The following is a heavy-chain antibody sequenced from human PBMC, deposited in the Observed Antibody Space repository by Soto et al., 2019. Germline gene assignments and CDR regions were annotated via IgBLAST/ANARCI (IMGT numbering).Heavy chain of an antibody. V-gene: IGHV4-59*01. J-gene: IGHJ4*02. CDR3: ARARLQAYYFDY. D-gene: IGHD4-4*01. CDR1: GGSISSYY. CDR2: IYYSGST. Sequence: SETLSLTCTVSGGSISSYYWSWIRQPPGKGLGWIGYIYYSGSTNYNPSLKSRVTISVDTSKNQFSLKLSSVTAADTAVYYCARARLQAYYFDYWGQGTLVTVSS.